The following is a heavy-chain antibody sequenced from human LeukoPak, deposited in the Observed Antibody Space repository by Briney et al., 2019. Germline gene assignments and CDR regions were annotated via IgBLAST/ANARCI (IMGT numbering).Heavy chain of an antibody. Sequence: ASETLSLTCTVSGGSISSSSYYWGWIRQPPGKGLEWIGSIYYSGSTYYNPSLKSRVTISVDTSKNQFSLKLSSVTAADTAVYYCARVGLEQWLVRKDWFDPWGQGTLVTVSS. CDR3: ARVGLEQWLVRKDWFDP. V-gene: IGHV4-39*07. CDR1: GGSISSSSYY. CDR2: IYYSGST. D-gene: IGHD6-19*01. J-gene: IGHJ5*02.